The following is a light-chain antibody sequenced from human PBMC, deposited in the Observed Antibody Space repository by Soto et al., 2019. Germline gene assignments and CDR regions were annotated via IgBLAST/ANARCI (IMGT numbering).Light chain of an antibody. CDR1: QSISTW. J-gene: IGKJ2*01. CDR2: DAS. CDR3: QQYNSYPYT. Sequence: DIQMTQSPSTLSASVGDRVTITCRASQSISTWLAWYQQKPGKAPKFLIYDASSLESGVPSRFSGSGSGTEFTLTISSLQPDDFATYYCQQYNSYPYTFGQGTKLEIK. V-gene: IGKV1-5*01.